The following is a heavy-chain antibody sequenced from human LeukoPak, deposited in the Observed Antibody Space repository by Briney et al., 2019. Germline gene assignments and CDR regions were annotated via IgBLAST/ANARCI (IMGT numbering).Heavy chain of an antibody. D-gene: IGHD3-10*01. CDR3: ARASGSYGSGSYYYGMDV. J-gene: IGHJ6*04. Sequence: SETLSFTGAVSGYSISSGCYWGWIRQPPGKGLEWIGSIFHSGSTYYNPSLKSRVNMSVDTSKNQISLKLSSVTAADTAVYYCARASGSYGSGSYYYGMDVWGKGTTVTVSS. CDR1: GYSISSGCY. V-gene: IGHV4-38-2*01. CDR2: IFHSGST.